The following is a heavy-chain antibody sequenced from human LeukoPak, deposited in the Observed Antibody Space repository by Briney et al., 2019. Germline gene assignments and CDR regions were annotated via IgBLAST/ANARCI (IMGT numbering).Heavy chain of an antibody. D-gene: IGHD3-16*01. V-gene: IGHV1-69*05. CDR3: ARRGSKRRGSYRNYYYNDG. J-gene: IGHJ6*03. Sequence: SVNVSCKASGGTFSSYAISRVRQAPGQGLEWMGGIIPIFGTANYAQKFQGRVTITTDESTSTAYMELSSLRSEDTAVYYCARRGSKRRGSYRNYYYNDGWGKGTTGTVSS. CDR2: IIPIFGTA. CDR1: GGTFSSYA.